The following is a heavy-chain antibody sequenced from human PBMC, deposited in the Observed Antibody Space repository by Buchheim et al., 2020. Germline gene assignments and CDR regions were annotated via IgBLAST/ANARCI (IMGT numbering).Heavy chain of an antibody. Sequence: QVQLQESGPGLVKPSETLSLTCTVSGDPLSSYNYFWGWIRQPPGKGLDWIGYIHYSGSTYYSPSLQSRITTSVDTSKNHFSLNVNSVTAAETAVYYCAAIATDVSRWFDAWGQGTL. CDR3: AAIATDVSRWFDA. J-gene: IGHJ5*02. CDR1: GDPLSSYNYF. D-gene: IGHD6-13*01. V-gene: IGHV4-39*01. CDR2: IHYSGST.